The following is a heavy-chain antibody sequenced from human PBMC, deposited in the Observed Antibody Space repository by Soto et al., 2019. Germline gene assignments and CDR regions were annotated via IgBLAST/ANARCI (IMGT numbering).Heavy chain of an antibody. CDR3: ARGIDTAMAYNWFDP. J-gene: IGHJ5*02. Sequence: QVQLQESGPGLVKPSQTLSLTCTVSGGSISSGDYYWSWIRQPPGKGLEWIGYIYYSGSTYYNPSLKSRVTISVDTSKNQFSLKLSSVTAADTAVYYCARGIDTAMAYNWFDPWGQGTLVTVSS. CDR1: GGSISSGDYY. CDR2: IYYSGST. D-gene: IGHD5-18*01. V-gene: IGHV4-30-4*01.